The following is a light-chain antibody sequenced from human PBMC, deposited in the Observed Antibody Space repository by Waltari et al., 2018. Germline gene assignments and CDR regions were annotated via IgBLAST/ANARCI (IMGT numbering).Light chain of an antibody. CDR3: QHNSVTPYS. CDR2: KAS. J-gene: IGKJ2*03. V-gene: IGKV1-39*01. CDR1: ENIYNY. Sequence: ASVGDRVKITGRASENIYNYLNWYQQKPGKAPNLLIYKASTLQSGVPSRFSGSGSGTDFTFTISSLQSEDVATYCQHNSVTPYSFGQGT.